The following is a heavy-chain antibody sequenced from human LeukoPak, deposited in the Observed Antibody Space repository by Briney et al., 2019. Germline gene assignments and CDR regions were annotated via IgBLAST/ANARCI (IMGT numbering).Heavy chain of an antibody. CDR3: ARGTWRYYFDY. J-gene: IGHJ4*02. CDR1: GGSISSGSYY. V-gene: IGHV4-61*02. CDR2: IYTSGST. Sequence: PSQTLSLTWTVAGGSISSGSYYWSWIRQPAGKGLEWIGRIYTSGSTNYNPPLTSRVTISVDTSKNQFSLKLSSVTAADTAVYYCARGTWRYYFDYWGQGTLVTVSS. D-gene: IGHD3-3*01.